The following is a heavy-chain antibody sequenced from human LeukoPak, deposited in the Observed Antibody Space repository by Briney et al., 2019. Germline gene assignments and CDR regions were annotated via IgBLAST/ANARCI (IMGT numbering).Heavy chain of an antibody. Sequence: GGSLRLSCAASGFTISNYDMHWVRQKPGKGLEWVSTIHTAGDTYYPDSVKGRFAISRENAKNSLSLRMNSLRAGDTAVYYCARGDYYYSGMDVWGQGTTVTVSS. V-gene: IGHV3-13*01. D-gene: IGHD2-21*01. CDR2: IHTAGDT. J-gene: IGHJ6*02. CDR1: GFTISNYD. CDR3: ARGDYYYSGMDV.